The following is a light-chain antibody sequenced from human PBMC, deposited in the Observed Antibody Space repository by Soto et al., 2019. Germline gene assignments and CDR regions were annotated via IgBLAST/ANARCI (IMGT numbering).Light chain of an antibody. CDR1: QSVDSSF. CDR3: QQYVSSVT. V-gene: IGKV3-20*01. CDR2: GAS. Sequence: EIVLTQSPGSLSLSPGERATLSCRASQSVDSSFFAWYQQKPGQAPRLLIYGASNRATGIPDRFSGSWSGTDFTLTISRLETEEFAVYYCQQYVSSVTFGQGTKVEIK. J-gene: IGKJ1*01.